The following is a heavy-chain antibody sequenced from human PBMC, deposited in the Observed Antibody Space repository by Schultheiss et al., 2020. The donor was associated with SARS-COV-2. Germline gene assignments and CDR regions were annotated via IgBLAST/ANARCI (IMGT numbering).Heavy chain of an antibody. CDR2: ISGSGGST. CDR3: ARGTYSSSWYGSLQFDY. J-gene: IGHJ4*02. Sequence: GGSLRLSCAASGFTFSSYGMHWVRQAPGKGLEWVSAISGSGGSTYYADSVKGRFTISRDNSKNTLYLQMNSLRAEDTAVYYCARGTYSSSWYGSLQFDYWGQGTLVTVSS. D-gene: IGHD6-13*01. V-gene: IGHV3-23*01. CDR1: GFTFSSYG.